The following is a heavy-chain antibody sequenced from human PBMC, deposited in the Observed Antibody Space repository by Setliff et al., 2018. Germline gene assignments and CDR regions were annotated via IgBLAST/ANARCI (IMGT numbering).Heavy chain of an antibody. D-gene: IGHD2-21*01. CDR1: GGSISSSNW. CDR3: ARGLEGEDYFYYMDV. V-gene: IGHV4-4*02. CDR2: IYHSGSI. Sequence: SETLSLTCTVSGGSISSSNWWTWVRQPPGKGLEWLGEIYHSGSINYNPSLKSRVTMSVDKSKNQFSLKLTSVTAADTAVYYCARGLEGEDYFYYMDVWGKGNTVTVS. J-gene: IGHJ6*03.